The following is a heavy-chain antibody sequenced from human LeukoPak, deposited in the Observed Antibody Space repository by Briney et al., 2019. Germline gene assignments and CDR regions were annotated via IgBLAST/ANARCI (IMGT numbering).Heavy chain of an antibody. Sequence: PSETLSLTCTVSGYSISSGYYWGWIRQPPGKGLEWIGEINHSGSTNYNPSLKSRVTISVDTSKNQFSLKLSSVTAADTAVYYCAVGRWTDIDYWGQGTLVTVSS. V-gene: IGHV4-38-2*02. J-gene: IGHJ4*02. CDR1: GYSISSGYY. CDR2: INHSGST. CDR3: AVGRWTDIDY. D-gene: IGHD3/OR15-3a*01.